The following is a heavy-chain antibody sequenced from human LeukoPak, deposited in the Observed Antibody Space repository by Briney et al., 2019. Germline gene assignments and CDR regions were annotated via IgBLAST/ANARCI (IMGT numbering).Heavy chain of an antibody. CDR2: IYYSGST. Sequence: SQTLSLTCAVSGDSISSGSYSWSWIRQPPGKGLEWIGHIYYSGSTNYNPSLKSRVTISVDTSKNQFSLKLTSVTAADTAVYYCARVRDGYQGSYMDVWGKGTTVTVSS. D-gene: IGHD5-24*01. CDR3: ARVRDGYQGSYMDV. CDR1: GDSISSGSYS. V-gene: IGHV4-30-4*07. J-gene: IGHJ6*03.